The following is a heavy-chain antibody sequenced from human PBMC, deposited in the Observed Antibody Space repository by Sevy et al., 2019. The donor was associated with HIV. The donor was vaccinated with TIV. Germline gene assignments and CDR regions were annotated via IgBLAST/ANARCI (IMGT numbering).Heavy chain of an antibody. D-gene: IGHD2-15*01. Sequence: GGSLRLSCTASGFTFSNFGMHWVRQVPGKGLEWMTFIRYDGSDKYYAASVTGRFTISRDDSKNTLYLQMDSLRAEDTAIYYCAKDLAGPGRRYFDYWGQGTLVTVSS. CDR2: IRYDGSDK. V-gene: IGHV3-30*02. CDR1: GFTFSNFG. CDR3: AKDLAGPGRRYFDY. J-gene: IGHJ4*02.